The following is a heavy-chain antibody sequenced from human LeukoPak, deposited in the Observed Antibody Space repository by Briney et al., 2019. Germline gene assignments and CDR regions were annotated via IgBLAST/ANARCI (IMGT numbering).Heavy chain of an antibody. CDR1: GFTVSSNY. D-gene: IGHD2-21*02. CDR3: ARVPVVVTAIGGGY. Sequence: GGSLRLSCAASGFTVSSNYMSWVRQAPGRGLEWVSVIYSGGSTYCADSVKSGFTNSRDNSKNTLYLQMNSLRDEDTAVYYCARVPVVVTAIGGGYWGQGTLVTVSS. V-gene: IGHV3-66*01. CDR2: IYSGGST. J-gene: IGHJ4*02.